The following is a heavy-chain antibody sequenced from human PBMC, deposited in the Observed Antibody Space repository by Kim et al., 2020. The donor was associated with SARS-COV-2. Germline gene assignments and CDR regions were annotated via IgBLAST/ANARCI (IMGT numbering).Heavy chain of an antibody. CDR3: AKTSGFFDV. D-gene: IGHD3-10*01. V-gene: IGHV3-7*01. J-gene: IGHJ4*02. CDR1: GFTFSTSW. Sequence: GGSLRLSCAASGFTFSTSWMTWLRQAPGKGLEWVANIKEDGSEKFYLDSVRGRFTISRENAENSLFLQMDNLRAEDTAVYYCAKTSGFFDVWGQGTLVT. CDR2: IKEDGSEK.